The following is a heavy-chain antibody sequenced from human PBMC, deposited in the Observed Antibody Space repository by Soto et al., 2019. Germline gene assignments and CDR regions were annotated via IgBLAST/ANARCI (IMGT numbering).Heavy chain of an antibody. CDR2: IGSDGGNK. D-gene: IGHD3-3*01. V-gene: IGHV3-33*01. J-gene: IGHJ4*01. CDR3: ARDFVHYAFWSGNRIGNFFAY. Sequence: KGRVWVAVIGSDGGNKLYADSVKGRFIVSRDNSKNTVFLQMNSLRAEDTAVYYCARDFVHYAFWSGNRIGNFFAYWVHGTQVTVTS.